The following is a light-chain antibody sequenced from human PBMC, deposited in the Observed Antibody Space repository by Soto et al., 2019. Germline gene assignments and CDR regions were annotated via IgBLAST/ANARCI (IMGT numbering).Light chain of an antibody. Sequence: EIVLTQSPGTLSLSPGERATLSCRASQSFRSSYLAWNQQKPGQAPRLLIYGASSRATGISDRFSGSGSGTDFTLSMSRLEPEDFAVYYCQQYGSSPLTFGGGTKVEIK. V-gene: IGKV3-20*01. J-gene: IGKJ4*01. CDR1: QSFRSSY. CDR2: GAS. CDR3: QQYGSSPLT.